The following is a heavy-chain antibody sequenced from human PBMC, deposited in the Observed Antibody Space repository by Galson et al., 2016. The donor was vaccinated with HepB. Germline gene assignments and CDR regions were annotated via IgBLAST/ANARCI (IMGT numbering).Heavy chain of an antibody. CDR3: ARDPGRIAAAGHFDS. J-gene: IGHJ5*01. Sequence: SLRLSCAGSGFIVSSHYMDWVRQPPGKGLEWVAIIYSGGATYYADSVKVRFAISRDNPKNTLYLQMNSLRAEDTAVYYCARDPGRIAAAGHFDSWGQGTLVTVSS. CDR1: GFIVSSHY. D-gene: IGHD6-13*01. V-gene: IGHV3-53*01. CDR2: IYSGGAT.